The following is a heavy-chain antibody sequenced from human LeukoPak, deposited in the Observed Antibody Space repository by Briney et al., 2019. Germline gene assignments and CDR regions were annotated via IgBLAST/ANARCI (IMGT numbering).Heavy chain of an antibody. J-gene: IGHJ4*02. CDR3: AKDWSIAAAGTFDY. Sequence: GRSLRLSCAASGFTFSSYGMHWVRQAPGKGLEWVAVISYDGSNKYYADSVKGRFTISRDNSKNTLYLQMNSLRAEDTAVYYCAKDWSIAAAGTFDYWGQGTLVTVSS. D-gene: IGHD6-13*01. CDR2: ISYDGSNK. V-gene: IGHV3-30*18. CDR1: GFTFSSYG.